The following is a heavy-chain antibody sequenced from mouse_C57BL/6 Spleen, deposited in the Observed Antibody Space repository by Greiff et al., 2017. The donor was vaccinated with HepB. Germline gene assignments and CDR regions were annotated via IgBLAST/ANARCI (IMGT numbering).Heavy chain of an antibody. CDR3: AIYGLNYDGSSNGFSN. CDR1: GFTFTDYY. CDR2: IRNKANGYTT. Sequence: EVHLVESGGGLVQPGGSLSLSCAASGFTFTDYYMSWVRQPPGKALEWVGFIRNKANGYTTEYSASVKGRFTISRDNSQSILYLQMNALRAEESATYYCAIYGLNYDGSSNGFSNWGQRTLVTVSA. J-gene: IGHJ3*01. D-gene: IGHD1-1*01. V-gene: IGHV7-3*01.